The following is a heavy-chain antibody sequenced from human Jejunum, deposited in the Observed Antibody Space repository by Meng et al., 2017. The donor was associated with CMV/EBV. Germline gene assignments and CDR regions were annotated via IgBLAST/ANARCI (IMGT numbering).Heavy chain of an antibody. V-gene: IGHV3-30-3*01. D-gene: IGHD6-19*01. Sequence: NYALHWVRQAPGKGLEWLAVISYDGTSSYHADSVKGRFTISRDNSKNTLSLQMNSLRAEDTAVFYCVRDQYPPSNDWPRTWGMDVWGQGTTVTVSS. CDR3: VRDQYPPSNDWPRTWGMDV. CDR2: ISYDGTSS. CDR1: NYA. J-gene: IGHJ6*02.